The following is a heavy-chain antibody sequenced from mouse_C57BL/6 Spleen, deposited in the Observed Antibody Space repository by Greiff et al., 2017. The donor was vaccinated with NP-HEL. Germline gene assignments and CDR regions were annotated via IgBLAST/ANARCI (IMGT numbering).Heavy chain of an antibody. CDR1: GFNIKDDY. D-gene: IGHD2-5*01. CDR2: IDPENGDT. CDR3: TTFYYSNYPFAY. V-gene: IGHV14-4*01. Sequence: EVKLMESGAELVRPGASVKLSCTASGFNIKDDYMHWVKQRPEQGLEWIGWIDPENGDTEYASKFQGKATITADTSSNTAYLQLSSLTSEDTAVYYCTTFYYSNYPFAYWGQGTLVTVSA. J-gene: IGHJ3*01.